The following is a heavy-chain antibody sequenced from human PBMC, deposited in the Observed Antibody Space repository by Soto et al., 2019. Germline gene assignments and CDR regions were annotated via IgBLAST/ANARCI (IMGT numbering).Heavy chain of an antibody. D-gene: IGHD3-10*01. J-gene: IGHJ6*03. CDR3: AMEYYGSGSYKYYYYMDV. CDR2: IIPILGIA. Sequence: QVQLVQSGAEVKKPGSSVKVSCKASGGTFSSYTISWVRQAPGQGLEWMGRIIPILGIANYAQKFQGRVTITADKSTSTAYMELSSLRSEDTAVYYCAMEYYGSGSYKYYYYMDVWGKGTTFTVSS. V-gene: IGHV1-69*02. CDR1: GGTFSSYT.